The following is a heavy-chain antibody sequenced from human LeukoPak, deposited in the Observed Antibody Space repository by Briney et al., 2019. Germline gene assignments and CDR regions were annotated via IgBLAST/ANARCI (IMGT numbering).Heavy chain of an antibody. V-gene: IGHV3-7*01. Sequence: PGGSLRLSCAASGFTFSSYWMSWVRQAPGKGLEWVANIKQDGSEKYYVDSVKGRFTISRDNAKNSLYLQMNSLRAEDTAVYYCARLNFRGYGYRRDWFDPWGQGTLVTVSS. CDR3: ARLNFRGYGYRRDWFDP. J-gene: IGHJ5*02. CDR1: GFTFSSYW. D-gene: IGHD5-18*01. CDR2: IKQDGSEK.